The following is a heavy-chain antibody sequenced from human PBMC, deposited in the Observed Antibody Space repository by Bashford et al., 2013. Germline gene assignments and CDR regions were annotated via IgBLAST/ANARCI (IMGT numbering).Heavy chain of an antibody. CDR3: ASGSSVTFLAY. CDR1: GYTFTDYH. V-gene: IGHV1-18*04. CDR2: ISAYNGNT. Sequence: ASVKVSCTASGYTFTDYHVHWVRQAPGRGLEWMAWISAYNGNTKYAQKVQGRVSLTTDISTRTAYLELRNLRSDDTAVYYCASGSSVTFLAYWGQGTLVTVSS. J-gene: IGHJ4*02. D-gene: IGHD4-17*01.